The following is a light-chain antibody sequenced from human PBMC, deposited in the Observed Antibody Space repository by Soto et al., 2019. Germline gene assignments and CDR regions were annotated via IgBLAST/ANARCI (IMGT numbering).Light chain of an antibody. CDR2: KAS. CDR3: QQYNSYPVT. V-gene: IGKV1-5*03. Sequence: DIQMTQSPSTLSASVGDRVTITCRASQSISSWLAWYQQKPGKAPKLLIYKASSLESGVPSRFSGSGSGTEFTLTISSLQPDDFATYYSQQYNSYPVTFGQGTKVDIK. J-gene: IGKJ1*01. CDR1: QSISSW.